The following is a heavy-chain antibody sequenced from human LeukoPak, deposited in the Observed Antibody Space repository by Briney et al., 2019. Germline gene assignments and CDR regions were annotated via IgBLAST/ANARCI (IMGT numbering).Heavy chain of an antibody. CDR3: ATRPGYSSG. D-gene: IGHD6-19*01. Sequence: PGGSLRLSCAASGFTFSSHEMNWVRQAPGKGLEWVSYISSSGATTYYANSVKGRFTISRDNAKNSLYLQMNSLRAEDTAVYYCATRPGYSSGWGQGTLVTVSS. CDR2: ISSSGATT. J-gene: IGHJ4*02. V-gene: IGHV3-48*03. CDR1: GFTFSSHE.